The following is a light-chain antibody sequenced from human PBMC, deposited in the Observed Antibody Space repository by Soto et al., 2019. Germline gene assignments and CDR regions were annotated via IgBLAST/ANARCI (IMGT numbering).Light chain of an antibody. CDR1: SSNFGSNY. CDR3: AAWDDSLSGDYV. V-gene: IGLV1-47*01. CDR2: RNN. Sequence: QSVLTQPPSASGIPGQRVTISCSGSSSNFGSNYVYWYQQLPGTAPKLLIYRNNQRPSGVPDRFSGSKSGTSASLAISGLRSEDEADYYCAAWDDSLSGDYVFGTGTKVTVL. J-gene: IGLJ1*01.